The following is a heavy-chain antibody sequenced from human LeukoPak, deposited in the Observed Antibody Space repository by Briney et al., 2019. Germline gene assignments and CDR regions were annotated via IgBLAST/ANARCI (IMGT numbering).Heavy chain of an antibody. D-gene: IGHD3-3*01. CDR3: ARDDFWSGYSDY. J-gene: IGHJ4*02. Sequence: PSETLSLTCTVSGGSISSSSYYWGWLRQPPGKGLEWIGSIYYSGSTYYNPSLKSRVTISVDTSKNQFSLKLSSVTAADTAVYYCARDDFWSGYSDYWGQGTLVTVSS. V-gene: IGHV4-39*02. CDR1: GGSISSSSYY. CDR2: IYYSGST.